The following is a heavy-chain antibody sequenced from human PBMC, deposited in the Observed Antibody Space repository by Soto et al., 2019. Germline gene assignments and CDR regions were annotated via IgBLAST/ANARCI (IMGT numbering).Heavy chain of an antibody. V-gene: IGHV3-7*03. CDR2: MNPHGSDI. J-gene: IGHJ4*02. Sequence: EVQLVESGGDLVQPGGSLRLSCAASGFTFSRYWMAWVRQSPGKGLEWVASMNPHGSDIQYVDSVRGRFTISRDNARNLLYLQMNNLRVEDTAIYYCATDTYCPATCYRGHGNWGQGTLVTVSS. D-gene: IGHD2-8*02. CDR1: GFTFSRYW. CDR3: ATDTYCPATCYRGHGN.